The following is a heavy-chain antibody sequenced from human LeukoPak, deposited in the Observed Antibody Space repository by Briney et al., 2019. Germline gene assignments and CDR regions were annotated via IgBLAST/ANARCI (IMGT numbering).Heavy chain of an antibody. CDR3: ARWPYSSSYYFDY. Sequence: GGSLRLSCAASGFNFSDYSMNWVRQSPEKGLEWVSSITSGTTYIYYADSVRGRFTLSRDNAKNSLYLQMNSLRAEDTAVYYCARWPYSSSYYFDYWGQGTLVTVSS. J-gene: IGHJ4*02. D-gene: IGHD6-6*01. V-gene: IGHV3-21*01. CDR1: GFNFSDYS. CDR2: ITSGTTYI.